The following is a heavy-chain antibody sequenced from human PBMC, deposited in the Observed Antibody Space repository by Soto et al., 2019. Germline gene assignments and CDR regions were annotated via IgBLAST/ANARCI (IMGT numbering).Heavy chain of an antibody. CDR3: ARTDPLGVRGVLPFDY. CDR1: GYTFTSYG. J-gene: IGHJ4*02. CDR2: ISAYNGNT. Sequence: QVQLVQSGAEVKKPGASVKVSCKASGYTFTSYGISWVRQAPGQGLEWMGWISAYNGNTNYAQKLQGRVTLTTDTSTSTDYMELRSLRSDDTAVYYCARTDPLGVRGVLPFDYWGQGTLVTVSS. V-gene: IGHV1-18*01. D-gene: IGHD3-10*01.